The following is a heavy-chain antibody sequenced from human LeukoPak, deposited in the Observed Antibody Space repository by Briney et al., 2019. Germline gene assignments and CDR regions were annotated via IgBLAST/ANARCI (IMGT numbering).Heavy chain of an antibody. Sequence: GGSLRLSCAASGFTFNSYSMNWVRQTPGKGLEWVSSISSSSGYINYADSVKGRFTVSRDNAKNSLYLQMNSLRAEDTAVYYCAREYYYGSGSYYNADYYGMDVWGQGTTVTVSS. CDR1: GFTFNSYS. D-gene: IGHD3-10*01. V-gene: IGHV3-21*01. CDR2: ISSSSGYI. J-gene: IGHJ6*02. CDR3: AREYYYGSGSYYNADYYGMDV.